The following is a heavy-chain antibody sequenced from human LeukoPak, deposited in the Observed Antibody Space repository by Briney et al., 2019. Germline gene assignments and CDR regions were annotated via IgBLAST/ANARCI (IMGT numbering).Heavy chain of an antibody. Sequence: GGSLRLSCAASGFTVSTNYMSWVRQAPGKGLEWVSVIYSSGSTYYADSVKGRFTIFRDNSKNTLYLQMNSLRAEDTAVYYCARDSVDYGDFESWFDPWGQGTLVTVSS. V-gene: IGHV3-66*01. CDR2: IYSSGST. J-gene: IGHJ5*02. CDR3: ARDSVDYGDFESWFDP. D-gene: IGHD4-17*01. CDR1: GFTVSTNY.